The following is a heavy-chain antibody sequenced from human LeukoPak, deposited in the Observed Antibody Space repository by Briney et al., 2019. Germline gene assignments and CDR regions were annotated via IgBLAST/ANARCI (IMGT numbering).Heavy chain of an antibody. CDR2: TYYRSKWYN. CDR3: ARDVRRVVGA. J-gene: IGHJ5*02. CDR1: GDSVSSDSAS. V-gene: IGHV6-1*01. D-gene: IGHD2-15*01. Sequence: SQTLSLTCAISGDSVSSDSASWNWIRQSPSRGLEWLGRTYYRSKWYNDYAVSVESRITINPDISKNQFSLQLNSVTPEDTAVYYCARDVRRVVGAWGQGTLVTVSS.